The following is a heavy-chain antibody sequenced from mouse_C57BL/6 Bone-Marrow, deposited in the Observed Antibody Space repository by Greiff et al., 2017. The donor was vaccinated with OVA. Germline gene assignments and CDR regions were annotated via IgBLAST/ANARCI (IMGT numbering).Heavy chain of an antibody. D-gene: IGHD1-1*01. CDR3: ARYKGRVAVDYFDY. Sequence: EVKLMESGGGLVQPGDSLSLSCAASGFTFTNYYMSWVRQPPGKALEWLAFIRNKTNGSTTAYSASVKGRFPISRHHSQSILYPQMNALRAEDSATYYCARYKGRVAVDYFDYWGQGTALTVSS. V-gene: IGHV7-3*01. CDR1: GFTFTNYY. J-gene: IGHJ2*01. CDR2: IRNKTNGSTT.